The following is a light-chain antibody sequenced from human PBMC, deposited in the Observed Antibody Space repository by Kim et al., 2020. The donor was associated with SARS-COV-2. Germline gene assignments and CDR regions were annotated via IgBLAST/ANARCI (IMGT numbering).Light chain of an antibody. V-gene: IGKV1-5*03. CDR1: QNIGTF. Sequence: TSLGDRVTISCRASQNIGTFLAWYQHKPGKAPTLLVYQASSLESGVPSRFSGSGSETEFILTINSLQPDDFATYYCQHYNSYPYTFGQGTKLEI. CDR3: QHYNSYPYT. CDR2: QAS. J-gene: IGKJ2*01.